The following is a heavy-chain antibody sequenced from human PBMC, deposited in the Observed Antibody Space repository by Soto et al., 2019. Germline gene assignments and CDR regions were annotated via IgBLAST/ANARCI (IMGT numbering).Heavy chain of an antibody. CDR1: GYTFTSYG. J-gene: IGHJ6*03. CDR2: ISAYNGNT. CDR3: ARGCSGGSCYSEGYYYYYMDA. V-gene: IGHV1-18*01. Sequence: QGQLVQSGAEVKKPGASVKVSCKASGYTFTSYGISWVRQAPGQGLEWMGWISAYNGNTNYAQKLQGRVTMTTDTSTSTAYMELRSLRSDDTAVYYCARGCSGGSCYSEGYYYYYMDAWGIGTTVTVSS. D-gene: IGHD2-15*01.